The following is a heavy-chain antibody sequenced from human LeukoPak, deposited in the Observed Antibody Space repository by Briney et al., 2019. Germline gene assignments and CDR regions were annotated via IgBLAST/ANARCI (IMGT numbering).Heavy chain of an antibody. D-gene: IGHD6-19*01. CDR3: ARGIGGWFYDAFDL. Sequence: ASVKVSCKVSGYTLTELSMHWVRQAPGKGLEWMGGFDPEDGETIYAQKFQDRVTMTTVTSTSTVYMELRGLRSDDTAVYYCARGIGGWFYDAFDLWGQGTMVTVSS. V-gene: IGHV1-24*01. CDR1: GYTLTELS. J-gene: IGHJ3*01. CDR2: FDPEDGET.